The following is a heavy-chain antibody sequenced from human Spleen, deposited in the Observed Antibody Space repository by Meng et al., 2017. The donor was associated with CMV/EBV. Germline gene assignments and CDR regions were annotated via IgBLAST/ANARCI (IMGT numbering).Heavy chain of an antibody. V-gene: IGHV1-46*01. CDR3: ARDTPGEDKWD. J-gene: IGHJ4*02. CDR1: GYTFTSYG. D-gene: IGHD2-15*01. Sequence: ASVKVSCKASGYTFTSYGINWVRQAPGQGLEWMARIDPSGDSPTYAQNFQGRVTMTRDTSTTTVYLDLTSLTSGDTAMYYCARDTPGEDKWDWGQGTLVTVSS. CDR2: IDPSGDSP.